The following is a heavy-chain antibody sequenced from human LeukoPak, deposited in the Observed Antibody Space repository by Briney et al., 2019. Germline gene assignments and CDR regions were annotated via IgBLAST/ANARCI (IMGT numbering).Heavy chain of an antibody. D-gene: IGHD6-13*01. V-gene: IGHV4-59*01. CDR1: GGSISSYY. Sequence: SETLSLTCTVSGGSISSYYWSWIRQPPGKGLEWIGYIYYSGSTNYNPSLKSRVTISVDTSKNQFSLKLSSVTAADTAVYYCACGRQQLAHYGMDVWGQGTTVTVSS. CDR2: IYYSGST. J-gene: IGHJ6*02. CDR3: ACGRQQLAHYGMDV.